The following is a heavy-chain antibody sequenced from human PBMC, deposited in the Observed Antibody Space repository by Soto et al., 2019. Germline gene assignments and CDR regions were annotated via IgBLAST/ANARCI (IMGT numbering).Heavy chain of an antibody. D-gene: IGHD3-16*01. Sequence: QVQLQESGPGLVKPSGTLSLTCAVSSGSIISSSWWSWVRQSPGEGLEWIGEIHHSGTTNYNPSLKSRVTISADRSKNQFSLKLTSVTAADTAIYYCASQGGFYMNVWGKGTTVTV. CDR1: SGSIISSSW. CDR3: ASQGGFYMNV. J-gene: IGHJ6*03. CDR2: IHHSGTT. V-gene: IGHV4-4*02.